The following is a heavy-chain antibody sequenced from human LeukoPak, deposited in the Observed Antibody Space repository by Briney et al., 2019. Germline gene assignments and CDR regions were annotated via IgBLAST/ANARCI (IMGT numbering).Heavy chain of an antibody. CDR3: ARLGGSTRPADY. V-gene: IGHV4-34*01. CDR2: INHSGST. Sequence: SETLSLTCAVYGGSFSGYYWSWIRQPPGKGLEWIGEINHSGSTNYNPSLKSRVAISVDTSKNQFSLKLSSVTAADTAVYYCARLGGSTRPADYWGQGTLVTVSS. D-gene: IGHD3-16*01. J-gene: IGHJ4*02. CDR1: GGSFSGYY.